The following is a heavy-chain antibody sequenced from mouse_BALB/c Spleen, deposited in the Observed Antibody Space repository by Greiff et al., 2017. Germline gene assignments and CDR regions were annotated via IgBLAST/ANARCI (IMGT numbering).Heavy chain of an antibody. CDR2: ISSGSSTI. CDR1: GFTFSSFG. J-gene: IGHJ3*01. CDR3: AREGTGKGFAY. D-gene: IGHD4-1*01. V-gene: IGHV5-17*02. Sequence: EVQLVESGGGLVQPGGSRKLSCAASGFTFSSFGMHWVRQAPEKGLEWVAYISSGSSTIYYADTVKGRFTISRDNPKNTLFLQMTSLRSEDTAMYYCAREGTGKGFAYWGQGTLVTVSA.